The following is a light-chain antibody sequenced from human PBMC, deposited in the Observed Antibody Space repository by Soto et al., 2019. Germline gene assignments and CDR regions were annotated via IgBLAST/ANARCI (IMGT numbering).Light chain of an antibody. CDR1: QSVSSSS. CDR3: QQYGGSPRT. CDR2: DAS. Sequence: DIVLTQSPGTLSLSPGERATLSCRASQSVSSSSLAWYQQKRGQAPRLLIHDASSRATGIPDRFSGSGSGTDFTLTISRLEPEDFAVYYCQQYGGSPRTFGQGTKVDI. J-gene: IGKJ1*01. V-gene: IGKV3-20*01.